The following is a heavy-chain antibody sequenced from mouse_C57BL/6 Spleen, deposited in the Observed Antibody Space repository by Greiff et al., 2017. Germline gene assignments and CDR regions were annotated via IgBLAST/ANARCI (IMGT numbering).Heavy chain of an antibody. CDR3: ARGTTVVAPCDV. Sequence: QVQLKESGAELVKPGASVKISCKASGYAFSSYWMNWVKQRPGKGLDWIGQIYPGDGDTNYNGKFKGKATLTADKSSSTAYMQLSSLTSEDSAVYFCARGTTVVAPCDVWGTGTTVTVSS. J-gene: IGHJ1*03. V-gene: IGHV1-80*01. D-gene: IGHD1-1*01. CDR1: GYAFSSYW. CDR2: IYPGDGDT.